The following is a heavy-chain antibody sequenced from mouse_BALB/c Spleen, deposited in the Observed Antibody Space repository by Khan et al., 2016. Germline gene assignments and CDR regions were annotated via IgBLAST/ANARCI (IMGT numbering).Heavy chain of an antibody. V-gene: IGHV1-84*02. D-gene: IGHD1-1*01. CDR1: GYTFTDYY. J-gene: IGHJ3*01. Sequence: QVQLKESGPELVKPGASVKISCKASGYTFTDYYINWVKQKPGQGLEWIGWIYPGSGNTKYNEKFKGKATLTVDTSSSTAYMQLSSLTSEDTAVYFCAVTTLVTGEFAYWGQWTLVTVSA. CDR2: IYPGSGNT. CDR3: AVTTLVTGEFAY.